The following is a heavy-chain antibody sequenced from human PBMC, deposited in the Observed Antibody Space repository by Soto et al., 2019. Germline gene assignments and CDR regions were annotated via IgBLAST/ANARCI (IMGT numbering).Heavy chain of an antibody. CDR1: GYSFTSYW. J-gene: IGHJ3*02. V-gene: IGHV5-51*01. CDR3: ARRVWFGESSPYAFDI. CDR2: IYPGDSDT. D-gene: IGHD3-10*01. Sequence: GESLKISCKGSGYSFTSYWIGWVRQMPGKGLEWMGIIYPGDSDTRYSPSFQGQVTISADKSISTAYLQWSSLKASDTAMYYCARRVWFGESSPYAFDIWGQGTMVTVSS.